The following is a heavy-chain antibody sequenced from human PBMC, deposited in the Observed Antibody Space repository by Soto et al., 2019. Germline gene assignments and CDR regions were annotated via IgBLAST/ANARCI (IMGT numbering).Heavy chain of an antibody. D-gene: IGHD3-22*01. Sequence: SETLSLTCTVSGGSISSGDYYRSWIRQPPGKGLEWIGYIYYSGSTYYNPSLKSRVTISVDTSKNQFSLKLSSVTAADTAVYYCMLGSGWKDFDYWGQGTLVTVSS. J-gene: IGHJ4*02. CDR1: GGSISSGDYY. CDR2: IYYSGST. V-gene: IGHV4-30-4*01. CDR3: MLGSGWKDFDY.